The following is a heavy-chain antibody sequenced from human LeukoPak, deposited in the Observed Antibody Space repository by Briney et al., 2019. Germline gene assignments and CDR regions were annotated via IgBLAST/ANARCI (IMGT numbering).Heavy chain of an antibody. Sequence: SETLSLTCAVYGGSFSGYYWSWIRQPPGKGLEWIGEINHSGSTNYNPSLKSRVTISVDTSKNQFPLKLSSVTAADTAVYYCARGRAVDIVVVPAAKKFDYWGQGTLVTVSS. CDR1: GGSFSGYY. CDR2: INHSGST. V-gene: IGHV4-34*01. CDR3: ARGRAVDIVVVPAAKKFDY. D-gene: IGHD2-2*01. J-gene: IGHJ4*02.